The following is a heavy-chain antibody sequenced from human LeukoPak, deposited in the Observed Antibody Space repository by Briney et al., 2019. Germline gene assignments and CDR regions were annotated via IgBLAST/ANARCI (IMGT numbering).Heavy chain of an antibody. V-gene: IGHV4-4*02. Sequence: SATLSLTCAVSGGSISSSNWWSWVRQPPGKGLEWIGEIYHSGSTNYNPSLKSRVTISVDKSKNQFSLKLSSVTAADTAVYYCARVAAAGTYVYYYYGMDVWGQGTTVSVSS. D-gene: IGHD6-13*01. CDR2: IYHSGST. CDR1: GGSISSSNW. CDR3: ARVAAAGTYVYYYYGMDV. J-gene: IGHJ6*02.